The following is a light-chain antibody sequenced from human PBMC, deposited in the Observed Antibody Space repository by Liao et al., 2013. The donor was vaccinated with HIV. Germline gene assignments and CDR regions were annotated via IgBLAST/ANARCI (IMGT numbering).Light chain of an antibody. CDR2: RNV. CDR1: KLGEKY. V-gene: IGLV3-1*01. CDR3: QAWDSGAYV. Sequence: SYDLTQSSSVSVSAGQTATITCSGNKLGEKYVSWYVQKAGQAPVLVIYRNVARPSGIPERFSASKSGDTATLTIKGTQPVDEGDYFCQAWDSGAYVFGTGTRVTVL. J-gene: IGLJ1*01.